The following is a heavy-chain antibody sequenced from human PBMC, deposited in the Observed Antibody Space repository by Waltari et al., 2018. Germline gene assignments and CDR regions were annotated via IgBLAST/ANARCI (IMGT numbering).Heavy chain of an antibody. V-gene: IGHV1-69*04. Sequence: QVQLVQSGAEVKKPGSSVKVSCKASGGTCSSYAISWVRQAPGQGLEWMGRIIPILGIANYAQKFQGRVTITADKSTSTAYMELSSLRSEDTAVYYCARDAGYCSSTSCYPRAFGYWGQGTLVTVSS. D-gene: IGHD2-2*03. CDR3: ARDAGYCSSTSCYPRAFGY. J-gene: IGHJ4*02. CDR1: GGTCSSYA. CDR2: IIPILGIA.